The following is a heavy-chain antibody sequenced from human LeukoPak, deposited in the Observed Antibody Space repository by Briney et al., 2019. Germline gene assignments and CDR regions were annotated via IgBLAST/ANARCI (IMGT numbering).Heavy chain of an antibody. V-gene: IGHV1-69*05. D-gene: IGHD2-2*02. CDR1: GGTFSSYA. J-gene: IGHJ6*03. CDR2: IIPIFGTA. Sequence: SVKVSCKASGGTFSSYAISWVRQAPGQGLEWMGGIIPIFGTANYAQKFQGRVTITTDESTSTAYMELSSLRSEDTAVYYCAVPPGYCSSTSCYTDYYYYYMDVWGKGTTVTVSS. CDR3: AVPPGYCSSTSCYTDYYYYYMDV.